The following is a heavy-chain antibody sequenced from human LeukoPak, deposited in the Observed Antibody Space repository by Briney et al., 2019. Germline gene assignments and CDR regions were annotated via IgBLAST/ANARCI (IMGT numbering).Heavy chain of an antibody. D-gene: IGHD2-8*02. CDR1: GFTFSSYG. J-gene: IGHJ4*02. CDR2: IWYDGSNK. V-gene: IGHV3-33*01. CDR3: ARAPALVVYDIHYSGSWYYFDY. Sequence: GGSLRLSCAASGFTFSSYGMHWVRQAPGKGLEWVAVIWYDGSNKYYADSVKGRFTISRGNSKNTLYLQMNSLRAEDTAVYYCARAPALVVYDIHYSGSWYYFDYWGQGTLVTVSS.